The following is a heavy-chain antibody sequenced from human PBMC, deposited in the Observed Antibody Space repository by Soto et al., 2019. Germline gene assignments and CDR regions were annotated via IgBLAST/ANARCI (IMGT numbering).Heavy chain of an antibody. V-gene: IGHV1-18*01. CDR1: GYTFTSYG. D-gene: IGHD3-3*01. CDR2: ISAYNGNT. J-gene: IGHJ3*02. Sequence: ASVKVSCKASGYTFTSYGISWVRQAPGQGLEWMGWISAYNGNTNYAQKLQGRVTMTTDTSTSTAYMELRSLRSDDTAVYYCARELYMSGGGRITIFGVVNDAFDIWGQGTMVTVSS. CDR3: ARELYMSGGGRITIFGVVNDAFDI.